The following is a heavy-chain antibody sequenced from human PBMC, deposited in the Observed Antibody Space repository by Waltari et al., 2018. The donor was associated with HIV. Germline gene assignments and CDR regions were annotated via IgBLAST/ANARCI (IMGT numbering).Heavy chain of an antibody. J-gene: IGHJ4*02. CDR3: ARRYSTTSHPGGAGYFDH. Sequence: LQLQESGPGLVKPSETLSLTCAGSGGSIKTDSYYWVVFRRPPGKGLEWIGSIYYSGSTFNNPSLRGRVTISVDTSKTRFSLKLSSVTAADTAVYYCARRYSTTSHPGGAGYFDHWGQGTLVTVSS. V-gene: IGHV4-39*02. D-gene: IGHD6-13*01. CDR1: GGSIKTDSYY. CDR2: IYYSGST.